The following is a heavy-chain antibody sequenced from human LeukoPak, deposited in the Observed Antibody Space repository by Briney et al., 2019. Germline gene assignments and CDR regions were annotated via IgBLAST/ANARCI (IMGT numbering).Heavy chain of an antibody. CDR1: GYTFTSYW. V-gene: IGHV5-51*01. D-gene: IGHD3-10*01. CDR3: ARLPRVVADYYGSGSYYTHGPFDY. J-gene: IGHJ4*02. CDR2: IYPGDSDT. Sequence: GESLKISCKGSGYTFTSYWIGWVRQMPGKGLEWMGIIYPGDSDTRYSPSFQGQVTISADKSISTAYLQWSSLKASDTAVYYCARLPRVVADYYGSGSYYTHGPFDYWGQGTLVTVSS.